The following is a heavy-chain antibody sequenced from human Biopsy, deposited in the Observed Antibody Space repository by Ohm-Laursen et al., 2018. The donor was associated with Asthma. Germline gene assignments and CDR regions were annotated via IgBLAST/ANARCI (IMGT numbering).Heavy chain of an antibody. CDR3: ARTYYDVFDI. Sequence: SVTAACKASGYTFINYAIHWARQAPGQRLEWMGWINAGNGNTKYSQKFQGRVTITRDTSASTAYMDLSSLRSEDTAVYYCARTYYDVFDIWGQGTMVTVSS. V-gene: IGHV1-3*01. J-gene: IGHJ3*02. D-gene: IGHD3-10*01. CDR1: GYTFINYA. CDR2: INAGNGNT.